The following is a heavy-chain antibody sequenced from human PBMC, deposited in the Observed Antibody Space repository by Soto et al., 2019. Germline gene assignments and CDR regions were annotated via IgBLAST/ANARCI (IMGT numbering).Heavy chain of an antibody. Sequence: QVQLVQSGAEVKKPGSSVKVSCTGSGDTFSIYAINWVRQAPGRGLEWMGGIIPMIGTPEYPQKFQGRVTITADQATSTAYMDLRSLRSEDTAIYFRASGPCGGAAIDFLDHWGQGTLVTVSS. V-gene: IGHV1-69*12. CDR3: ASGPCGGAAIDFLDH. CDR2: IIPMIGTP. J-gene: IGHJ4*02. D-gene: IGHD2-2*01. CDR1: GDTFSIYA.